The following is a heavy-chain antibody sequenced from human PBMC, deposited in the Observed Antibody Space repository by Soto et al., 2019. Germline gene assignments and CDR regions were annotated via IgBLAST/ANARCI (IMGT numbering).Heavy chain of an antibody. V-gene: IGHV3-30-3*01. CDR2: ISYDGSNK. D-gene: IGHD3-3*01. CDR1: GFTFSSYA. Sequence: GGSLRLSCAASGFTFSSYAMHWVRQAPGKGLEWVAVISYDGSNKYYADSVKGRFTISRDNSKNTLYLQMNSLRAEDTAVYYCARDSYITIFDYYYYGMDVWGQGTTVTVSS. J-gene: IGHJ6*02. CDR3: ARDSYITIFDYYYYGMDV.